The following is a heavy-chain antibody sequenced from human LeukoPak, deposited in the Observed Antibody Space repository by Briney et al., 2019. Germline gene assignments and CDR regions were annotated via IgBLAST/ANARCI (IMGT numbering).Heavy chain of an antibody. CDR3: ARRNLMSANWFDP. J-gene: IGHJ5*02. CDR2: IYPGDSDT. V-gene: IGHV5-51*01. D-gene: IGHD1-14*01. CDR1: GSPFTSYW. Sequence: GESLQISGKGSGSPFTSYWIGGVRQLPGKGLEGMGIIYPGDSDTRYSPSFQGQVTISAAKSISTAYLQWSSLKASATAMYYCARRNLMSANWFDPWGQGTLVTVSS.